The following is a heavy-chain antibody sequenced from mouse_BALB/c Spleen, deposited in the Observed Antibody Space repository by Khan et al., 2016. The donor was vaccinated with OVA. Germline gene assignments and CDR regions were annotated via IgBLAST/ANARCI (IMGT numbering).Heavy chain of an antibody. V-gene: IGHV2-6-4*01. CDR3: ARGYYRYDGYYAMDY. J-gene: IGHJ4*01. CDR1: GFSLSRYI. D-gene: IGHD2-14*01. CDR2: IWGGGGT. Sequence: VQLKQSGPGLVAPSQSLSITCTVSGFSLSRYIINWVRQPPRKGLEWLGMIWGGGGTDYNSTLKSRLSISKDNSKSQVFLKMNSLQTDDTAMYYCARGYYRYDGYYAMDYWGQGTSVTVSS.